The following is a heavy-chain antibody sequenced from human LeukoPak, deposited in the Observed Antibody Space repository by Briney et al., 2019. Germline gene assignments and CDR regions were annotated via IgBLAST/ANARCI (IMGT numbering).Heavy chain of an antibody. CDR1: GGSFSGYY. CDR3: ARDGYDFWSGYYGRRYDY. D-gene: IGHD3-3*01. Sequence: SETLSLTCAVYGGSFSGYYWSWIRQPPGKGLEWIGEINHSGSTNYNPSLKSRVTISVDKSKNQFSLKLSSVTAADTAVYYCARDGYDFWSGYYGRRYDYWGQGTLVTVSS. V-gene: IGHV4-34*01. J-gene: IGHJ4*02. CDR2: INHSGST.